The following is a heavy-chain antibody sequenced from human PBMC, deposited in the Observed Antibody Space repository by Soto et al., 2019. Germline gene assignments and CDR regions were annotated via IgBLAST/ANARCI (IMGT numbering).Heavy chain of an antibody. CDR3: ARDILIAAAGQTYYYGMDV. J-gene: IGHJ6*02. CDR2: IWYDVSNK. CDR1: GFTFSSYG. D-gene: IGHD6-13*01. Sequence: PGGSLRLSCAASGFTFSSYGMHWVRQAPGKGLEWVAVIWYDVSNKYYADSVKGRFTISRDNSKNTLYLQMNSLRAEDTALYYCARDILIAAAGQTYYYGMDVWGQGTTVTVS. V-gene: IGHV3-33*01.